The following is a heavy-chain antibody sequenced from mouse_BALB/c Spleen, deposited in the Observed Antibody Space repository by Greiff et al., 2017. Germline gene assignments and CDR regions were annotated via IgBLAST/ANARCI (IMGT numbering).Heavy chain of an antibody. Sequence: VQLQQSGAELVKPGASVKLSCTASGFNIKDTYMHWVKQRPEQGLEWIGRIDPANGNTKYDPKFQGKATITADTSSNTAYLQLSSLTSEDTAVYYCASTTVVAEDFDYWGQGTTLTVSS. CDR1: GFNIKDTY. CDR2: IDPANGNT. J-gene: IGHJ2*01. V-gene: IGHV14-3*02. CDR3: ASTTVVAEDFDY. D-gene: IGHD1-1*01.